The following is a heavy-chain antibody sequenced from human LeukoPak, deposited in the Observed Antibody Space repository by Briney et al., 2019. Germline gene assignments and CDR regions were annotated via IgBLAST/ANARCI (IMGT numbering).Heavy chain of an antibody. CDR2: IKQDGSEK. Sequence: GGSLRLSCAASGFTFSSYWMSWVRQAPGKGLEWVANIKQDGSEKYYVDSVKGRFTISRDNAKNSLYLQMNSLRAEDTAVYYCAKDPRFGELLFEYYFDYWGQGTLVTVSS. CDR1: GFTFSSYW. V-gene: IGHV3-7*01. D-gene: IGHD3-10*01. CDR3: AKDPRFGELLFEYYFDY. J-gene: IGHJ4*02.